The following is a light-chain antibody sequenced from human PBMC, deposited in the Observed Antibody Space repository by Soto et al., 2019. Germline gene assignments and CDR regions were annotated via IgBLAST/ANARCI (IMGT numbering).Light chain of an antibody. CDR2: DVS. CDR3: SSYTSSSTLHI. CDR1: SSDVGGYNY. J-gene: IGLJ1*01. V-gene: IGLV2-14*01. Sequence: QSVLTQPASVSGSPGQSITISCTGTSSDVGGYNYVSWYQQHPGKAPKLMIYDVSNRPSGVSNRFSGSKSGNTASLTISGLPAEDEADYYCSSYTSSSTLHIFGTGTKVTVL.